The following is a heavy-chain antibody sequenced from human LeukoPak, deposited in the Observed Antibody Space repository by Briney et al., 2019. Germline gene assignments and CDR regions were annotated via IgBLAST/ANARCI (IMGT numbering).Heavy chain of an antibody. Sequence: PGGSLRLSCAASGFTFSSYAMHWVRQAPGKGLEWVAVISYDGSNKYYADSVKGRFTISRDNAKNSLYLQMNSLRAEDTAVYYCARDNSGNYDYWGQGTLVTVSS. J-gene: IGHJ4*02. CDR2: ISYDGSNK. D-gene: IGHD1-26*01. CDR1: GFTFSSYA. CDR3: ARDNSGNYDY. V-gene: IGHV3-30-3*01.